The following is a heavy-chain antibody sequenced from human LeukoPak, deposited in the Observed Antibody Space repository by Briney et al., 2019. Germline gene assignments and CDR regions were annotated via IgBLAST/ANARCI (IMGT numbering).Heavy chain of an antibody. V-gene: IGHV3-48*03. CDR2: ISRSGSTI. D-gene: IGHD6-19*01. Sequence: GGSLRLSCAASGFTFSNYEMNWVRQAPGKGLEWVSYISRSGSTIYYADSVKGRFTISRDNAKKSLYLQMNSLRAEDTAVYCCARDYPGGYSSGFSYGMDVWGKGTTVTVSS. J-gene: IGHJ6*04. CDR3: ARDYPGGYSSGFSYGMDV. CDR1: GFTFSNYE.